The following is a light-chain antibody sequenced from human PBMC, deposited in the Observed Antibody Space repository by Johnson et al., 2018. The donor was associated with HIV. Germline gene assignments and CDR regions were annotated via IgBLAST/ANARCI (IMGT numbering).Light chain of an antibody. CDR3: GTWDSSLSAGRV. J-gene: IGLJ1*01. CDR2: DNT. CDR1: SSNIGNNY. V-gene: IGLV1-51*01. Sequence: QPVLTQPPSVSAAPGQKVTISCSGSSSNIGNNYVSWYQQLPGTAPKLLIYDNTKRPSGIPDRFSGSKSGTSATLHITGLQTGDEADYYCGTWDSSLSAGRVFGTGTKVTVL.